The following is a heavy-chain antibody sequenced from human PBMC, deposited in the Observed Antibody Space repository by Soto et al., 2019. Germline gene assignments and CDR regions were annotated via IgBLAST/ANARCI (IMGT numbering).Heavy chain of an antibody. J-gene: IGHJ5*02. V-gene: IGHV3-11*06. D-gene: IGHD2-15*01. CDR3: VRGGGGGLFDP. CDR1: GFTFSDYY. Sequence: GGSLRLSCASSGFTFSDYYMSWIRQAPGKGLEWLSYISPGSRYPAYADSVKGRFTISRDNARRSLSLQMNSLTVNDTAIYYCVRGGGGGLFDPWGQGSMVTVSS. CDR2: ISPGSRYP.